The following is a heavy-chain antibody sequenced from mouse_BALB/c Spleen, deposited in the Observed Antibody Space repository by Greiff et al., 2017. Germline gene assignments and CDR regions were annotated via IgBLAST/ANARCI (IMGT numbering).Heavy chain of an antibody. CDR1: GFAFSSYD. Sequence: EVQGVESGGGLVKPGGSLKLSCAASGFAFSSYDMSWVRQTPEKRLEWVAYISSGGGSTYYPDTVKGRFTISRDNAKNTLYLQMSSLKSEDTAMYYCATTATYYAMDYWGQGTSVTVSS. CDR2: ISSGGGST. D-gene: IGHD1-2*01. CDR3: ATTATYYAMDY. J-gene: IGHJ4*01. V-gene: IGHV5-12-1*01.